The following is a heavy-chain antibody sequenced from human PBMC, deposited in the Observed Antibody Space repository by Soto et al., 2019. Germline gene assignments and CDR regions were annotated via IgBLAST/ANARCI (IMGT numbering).Heavy chain of an antibody. CDR3: ARELRGYSYGPGEVY. D-gene: IGHD5-18*01. CDR2: IYYSGST. J-gene: IGHJ4*02. Sequence: QVQLHESGPGLVKPSQTLSLTCAVSGDSISSDDYYWNWIRQPPGKGLEWIGYIYYSGSTYYNPSLKSRVTISIDTSKNQFSLKLSSVTAADTAVYYCARELRGYSYGPGEVYWGRGTLVSVAS. V-gene: IGHV4-30-4*01. CDR1: GDSISSDDYY.